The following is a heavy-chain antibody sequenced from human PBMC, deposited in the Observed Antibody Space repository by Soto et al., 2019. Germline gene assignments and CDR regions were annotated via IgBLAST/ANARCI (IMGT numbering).Heavy chain of an antibody. D-gene: IGHD3-22*01. J-gene: IGHJ6*02. CDR3: EKDYYDSSGYGSYYYYGMDV. CDR2: ISYDGSNK. Sequence: QVQLVESGGGVVQPGRSLRLSCAASGFTFSSYGMHWVRQAPGKGLEWVAVISYDGSNKYYADSVKGRFTISRDNSKNTLYLQMNSLRDEDTAVYYCEKDYYDSSGYGSYYYYGMDVWGQGTTVTVSS. CDR1: GFTFSSYG. V-gene: IGHV3-30*18.